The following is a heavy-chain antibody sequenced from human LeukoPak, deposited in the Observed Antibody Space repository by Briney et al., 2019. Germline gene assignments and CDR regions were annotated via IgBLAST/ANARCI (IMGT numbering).Heavy chain of an antibody. V-gene: IGHV4-39*01. D-gene: IGHD1-26*01. CDR3: ARQGSSPNWFDP. J-gene: IGHJ5*02. Sequence: PSETPSLTCTVSGDSLSGGAFYWGWVRQSPGTGLEWLGSMFYSGSTHFNPSLESRITMSLDTSKNQFSLRLSLMTAADTAIYYCARQGSSPNWFDPWGQGTLVTVSS. CDR1: GDSLSGGAFY. CDR2: MFYSGST.